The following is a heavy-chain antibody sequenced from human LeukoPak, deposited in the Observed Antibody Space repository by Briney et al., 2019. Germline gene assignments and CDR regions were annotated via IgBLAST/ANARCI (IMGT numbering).Heavy chain of an antibody. V-gene: IGHV3-9*01. CDR1: GFTFDDYG. J-gene: IGHJ4*02. CDR3: AKDKFGGSYYFDY. D-gene: IGHD1-26*01. CDR2: ISWNSGSI. Sequence: GGSLRLSCAASGFTFDDYGMHWVRQAPGKGLEWVSRISWNSGSIDYADSVKGRFTISRDNAKNSLYLQMNSLRVEDTALYYCAKDKFGGSYYFDYWGQGTLVTVSS.